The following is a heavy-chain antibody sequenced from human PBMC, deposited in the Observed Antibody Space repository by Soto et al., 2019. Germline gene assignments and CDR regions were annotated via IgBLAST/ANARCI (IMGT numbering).Heavy chain of an antibody. J-gene: IGHJ4*02. Sequence: QVQLVESGGGVVQPGRSLRLSCAASGFTFSSYGMHWVRQAPGKGLEWVAVIWYDGSNKYYADSVKGRFTISRDNSKNTLYLHMNSLRAEDTAVYYCARDPSDSGYGDYWGEGTLVTVSS. CDR3: ARDPSDSGYGDY. CDR2: IWYDGSNK. D-gene: IGHD5-12*01. V-gene: IGHV3-33*01. CDR1: GFTFSSYG.